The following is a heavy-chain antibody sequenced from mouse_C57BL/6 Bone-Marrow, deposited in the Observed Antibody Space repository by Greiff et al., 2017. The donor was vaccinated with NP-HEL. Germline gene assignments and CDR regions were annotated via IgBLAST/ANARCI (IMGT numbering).Heavy chain of an antibody. Sequence: VQLQQSVAELVRPGASVKLSCTASGFNIKNPYMHWVKQRPEQGLEWIGRIDPANGNTKYAPKFQGKATITADTSSNTAYLQLSSLTSEDTAIYYCAKDFETTDGFAYWGQGTLVTVSA. CDR2: IDPANGNT. CDR1: GFNIKNPY. D-gene: IGHD1-1*01. V-gene: IGHV14-3*01. J-gene: IGHJ3*01. CDR3: AKDFETTDGFAY.